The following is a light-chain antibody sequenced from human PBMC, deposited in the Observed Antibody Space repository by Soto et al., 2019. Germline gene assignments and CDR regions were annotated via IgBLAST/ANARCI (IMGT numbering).Light chain of an antibody. CDR3: QQYYGWPLT. J-gene: IGKJ4*01. CDR1: QSVGSN. V-gene: IGKV3-15*01. Sequence: EIVMTQSPATLSVSPGERATLSCRASQSVGSNLAWYQQKPGQAPRLLIYGASTRATGIPARFSGSGSGTEFTLTISSLQSEDFAVYYCQQYYGWPLTFGGGTKVEIK. CDR2: GAS.